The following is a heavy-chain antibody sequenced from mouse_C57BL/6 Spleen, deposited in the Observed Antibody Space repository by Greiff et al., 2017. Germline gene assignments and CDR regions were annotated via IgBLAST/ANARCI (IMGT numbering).Heavy chain of an antibody. V-gene: IGHV1-69*01. Sequence: QVQLQQPGAELVMPGASVKLSCKASGYTFTSYWMHWVKQRPGQGLEWIGEIDPSDSYTNYNQKFKGKSTLTVDKSSSTAYMKLSSLTSEDSAVYYCARPYSNYAMDYWGQGTSVTVSS. CDR3: ARPYSNYAMDY. D-gene: IGHD2-5*01. J-gene: IGHJ4*01. CDR2: IDPSDSYT. CDR1: GYTFTSYW.